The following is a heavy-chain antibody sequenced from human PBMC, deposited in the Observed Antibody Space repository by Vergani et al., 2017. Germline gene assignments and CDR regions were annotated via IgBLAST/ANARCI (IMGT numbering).Heavy chain of an antibody. V-gene: IGHV3-23*04. D-gene: IGHD2-2*02. CDR3: ANNPYCSSTSCYTAPGGY. CDR1: GFTFNQYG. J-gene: IGHJ4*02. CDR2: ISGSGGST. Sequence: AQLVESGGGVVQPGRSLRLSCAASGFTFNQYGMHWVRQAPGKGLEWVSVISGSGGSTYYADSVKGRFTISRDNSKNTLYLQMNSLRAEDTAVYYCANNPYCSSTSCYTAPGGYWRQRTLIAVSA.